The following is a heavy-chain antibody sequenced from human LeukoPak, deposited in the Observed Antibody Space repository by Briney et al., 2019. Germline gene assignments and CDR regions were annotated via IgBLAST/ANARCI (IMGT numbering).Heavy chain of an antibody. CDR1: GYTFTSYY. CDR2: INPSGGST. D-gene: IGHD3-9*01. J-gene: IGHJ5*02. Sequence: ASVKVSCKSSGYTFTSYYMHWVRQAPGQGLEWMGIINPSGGSTSYAQKFQGRVTMTRDMSTSTVYMELSSLRSEDTAVYYCARGGDRYYDILTGYYGMNWFDPWGQGTLVTVSS. CDR3: ARGGDRYYDILTGYYGMNWFDP. V-gene: IGHV1-46*01.